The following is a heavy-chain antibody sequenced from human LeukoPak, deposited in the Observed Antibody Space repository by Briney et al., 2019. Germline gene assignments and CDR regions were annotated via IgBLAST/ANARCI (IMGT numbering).Heavy chain of an antibody. V-gene: IGHV1-2*02. D-gene: IGHD6-19*01. CDR3: ARASSGWYVNFDY. CDR1: GYTFTSYY. CDR2: INPNSGGT. J-gene: IGHJ4*02. Sequence: ASVKVSCKASGYTFTSYYIHWVRQAPGQGLEWMGWINPNSGGTNYEQKFQGRVTMTRDTSISTAYMELSRLRSDDTAVYYCARASSGWYVNFDYWGQGTLATVSS.